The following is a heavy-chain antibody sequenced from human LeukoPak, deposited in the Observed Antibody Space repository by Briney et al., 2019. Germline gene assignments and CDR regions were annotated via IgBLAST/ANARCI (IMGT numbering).Heavy chain of an antibody. CDR1: GFTFSSYG. J-gene: IGHJ4*02. CDR3: AKDRHPLKTVRYYFDY. D-gene: IGHD4-17*01. Sequence: GSLRLSCAASGFTFSSYGMHWVRQAPGKGLEWVAVIWYDGSNEYYADSVKGRFTISRDNSKNTLYLQMNSLRAEDTAVYYCAKDRHPLKTVRYYFDYWGQGTLVTVSS. V-gene: IGHV3-33*06. CDR2: IWYDGSNE.